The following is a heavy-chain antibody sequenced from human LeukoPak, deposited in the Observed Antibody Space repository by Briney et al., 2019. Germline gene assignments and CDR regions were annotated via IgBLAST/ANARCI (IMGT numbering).Heavy chain of an antibody. CDR3: ARDVGENTLDRHTKIYYYYGMDV. J-gene: IGHJ6*02. Sequence: GGSLRLSCAASGFTFSSYAMHWVRQAPGKGLEWVAVISYDGSNKYYADSVKGRFTISRDNSKNTLYLQMNSLRAEDTAVYYCARDVGENTLDRHTKIYYYYGMDVWGQGTTVTVSS. CDR2: ISYDGSNK. CDR1: GFTFSSYA. D-gene: IGHD3-10*01. V-gene: IGHV3-30*04.